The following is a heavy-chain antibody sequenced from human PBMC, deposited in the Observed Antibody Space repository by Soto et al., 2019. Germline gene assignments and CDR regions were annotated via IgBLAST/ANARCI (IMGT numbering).Heavy chain of an antibody. V-gene: IGHV1-69*06. Sequence: ASVKVSCKASGGTFSSYAISWVRQAPGQGLEWMGGIIPLFGTANYAQKFQGRVTITADKSTSTAYMELSSLRSEDTAVYYCARGRGIAAAETDYYYYGMDVWGQGTTVTVSS. CDR1: GGTFSSYA. J-gene: IGHJ6*02. CDR3: ARGRGIAAAETDYYYYGMDV. D-gene: IGHD6-13*01. CDR2: IIPLFGTA.